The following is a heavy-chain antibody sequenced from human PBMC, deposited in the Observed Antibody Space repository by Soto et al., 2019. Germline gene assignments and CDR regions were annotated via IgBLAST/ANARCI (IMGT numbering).Heavy chain of an antibody. CDR3: ARDLRGRGWYYFDY. CDR1: GGSISSFF. CDR2: ISDSGST. Sequence: SETLSLTCIVSGGSISSFFWSWLRQPPGKGLEWIGYISDSGSTNYNRSLKSRVTMSVDTSKNLFSLNLSSMTAADTAVYYCARDLRGRGWYYFDYWGQGALVTASS. V-gene: IGHV4-59*01. D-gene: IGHD6-19*01. J-gene: IGHJ4*02.